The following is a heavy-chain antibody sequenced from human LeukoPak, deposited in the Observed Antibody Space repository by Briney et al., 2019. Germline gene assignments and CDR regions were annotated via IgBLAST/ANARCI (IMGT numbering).Heavy chain of an antibody. D-gene: IGHD2-8*02. V-gene: IGHV4-59*01. CDR1: GGSISSYY. J-gene: IGHJ3*02. CDR3: ARVVTDDAFDI. CDR2: IYYSGST. Sequence: SETLSLTCTVSGGSISSYYWSWIRQPPRKGLEWIGSIYYSGSTNYNPSLKSRVTISVDTSKNQFSLKLSSVTAADTAVYYCARVVTDDAFDIWGQGTMVTVSS.